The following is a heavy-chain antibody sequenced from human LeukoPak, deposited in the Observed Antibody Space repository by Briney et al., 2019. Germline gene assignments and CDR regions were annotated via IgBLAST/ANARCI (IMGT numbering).Heavy chain of an antibody. CDR2: ISYDGSNK. D-gene: IGHD2-15*01. CDR3: AKDRRLGYCSGGSCYLDY. V-gene: IGHV3-30*18. CDR1: GFTFSSYG. Sequence: GGSLRLSCAASGFTFSSYGMHWVRQAPGKGLEWVAVISYDGSNKYYADSMKGRFTISRDNSKNTLYLQMNSLRAEDTAVYYCAKDRRLGYCSGGSCYLDYWGQGTLVTVSS. J-gene: IGHJ4*02.